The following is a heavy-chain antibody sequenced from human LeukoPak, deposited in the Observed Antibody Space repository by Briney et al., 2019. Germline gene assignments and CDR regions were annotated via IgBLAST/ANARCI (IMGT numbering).Heavy chain of an antibody. CDR1: GGPISSYY. D-gene: IGHD6-13*01. Sequence: SETLSLTCTVSGGPISSYYWSWIRQPPGKGLEWIGYIYTSGSTNYNPSLKSRVTISVDTSKNQFSLKLSSVTAADTAAYYCARHHIAAALNWFDPWGQGTLVTVSS. CDR2: IYTSGST. J-gene: IGHJ5*02. CDR3: ARHHIAAALNWFDP. V-gene: IGHV4-4*09.